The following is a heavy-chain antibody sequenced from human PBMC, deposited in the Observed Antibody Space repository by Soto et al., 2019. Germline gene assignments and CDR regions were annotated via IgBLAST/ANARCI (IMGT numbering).Heavy chain of an antibody. CDR3: ARSQLELYYDLWSGSQSAFDI. V-gene: IGHV4-34*01. CDR2: INHSGST. D-gene: IGHD3-3*01. J-gene: IGHJ3*02. Sequence: SETLSLTCAVYGGSFSGYYWSWIRQPPGKGLEWIGEINHSGSTNYNPSLKSRVTTSVDTSKNQFSLKLSSVTAADTAVYYCARSQLELYYDLWSGSQSAFDIWGQGTMVTV. CDR1: GGSFSGYY.